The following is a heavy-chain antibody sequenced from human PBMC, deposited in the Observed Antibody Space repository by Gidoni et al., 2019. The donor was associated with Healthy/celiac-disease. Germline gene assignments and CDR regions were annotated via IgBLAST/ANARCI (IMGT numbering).Heavy chain of an antibody. D-gene: IGHD3-22*01. CDR1: GFTFSRYW. J-gene: IGHJ3*01. V-gene: IGHV3-7*02. CDR2: IKQDGSEK. CDR3: ASSSSVLLDAFDL. Sequence: EVQLVESGGGLVKPGGSVRRSCAASGFTFSRYWMSWGRQAPGKGLEGVANIKQDGSEKYYSASVKGRFTISRDNSKNALYLQMNSLRAEDTAVYYCASSSSVLLDAFDLWGQGTMVTVSS.